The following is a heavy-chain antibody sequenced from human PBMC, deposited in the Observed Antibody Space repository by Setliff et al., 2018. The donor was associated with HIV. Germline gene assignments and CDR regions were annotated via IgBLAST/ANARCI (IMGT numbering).Heavy chain of an antibody. CDR3: ARYKWNNWIFGWFDP. J-gene: IGHJ5*02. CDR2: IKQDGSET. CDR1: GFTFSSYW. V-gene: IGHV3-7*03. D-gene: IGHD1-20*01. Sequence: GGSLRLSCAASGFTFSSYWMSWVRQAPGKGLEWVANIKQDGSETYYVDSVKGRFTASRDNAKNSLYLQMNSLKAEDTAVYYCARYKWNNWIFGWFDPWGQGTQVTVPS.